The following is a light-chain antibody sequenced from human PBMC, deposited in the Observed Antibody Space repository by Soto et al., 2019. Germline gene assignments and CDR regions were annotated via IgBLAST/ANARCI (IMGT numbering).Light chain of an antibody. Sequence: QSVLTQPASVSGSPGQSITISCTGTSSDVGGYNYVSWYQQHPGKAPKLMIYEVSNRPSGVSNRFSGSKSGNTASLTISGLKTEDEADYYCQSYDSSNVVFGGGTKLTVL. CDR2: EVS. CDR1: SSDVGGYNY. V-gene: IGLV2-14*01. CDR3: QSYDSSNVV. J-gene: IGLJ2*01.